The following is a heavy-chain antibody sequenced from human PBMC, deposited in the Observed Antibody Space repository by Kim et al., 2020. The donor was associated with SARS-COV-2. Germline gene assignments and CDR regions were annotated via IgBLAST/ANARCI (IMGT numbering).Heavy chain of an antibody. V-gene: IGHV4-31*02. CDR3: AREETGYFDY. J-gene: IGHJ4*02. Sequence: YYTPPLTGRVTLSVDTSKNQFSLKLSSVTAADTAVYYCAREETGYFDYWGQGTLVTVSS.